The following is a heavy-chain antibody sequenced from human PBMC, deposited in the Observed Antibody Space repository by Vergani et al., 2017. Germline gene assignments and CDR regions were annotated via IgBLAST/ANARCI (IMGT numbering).Heavy chain of an antibody. J-gene: IGHJ3*02. CDR3: ARDFDSSGYNAFDI. Sequence: QVQLVQSGTEVKKPGSSVKVSCKASGGTFSSYGISWVRQAPGQGLEWMGGIIPMFGTANYAQKFQGRVTITADKSTSTAYMELSSLRSEDTAVYYCARDFDSSGYNAFDIWCQGTMVTVSS. CDR1: GGTFSSYG. V-gene: IGHV1-69*06. D-gene: IGHD3-22*01. CDR2: IIPMFGTA.